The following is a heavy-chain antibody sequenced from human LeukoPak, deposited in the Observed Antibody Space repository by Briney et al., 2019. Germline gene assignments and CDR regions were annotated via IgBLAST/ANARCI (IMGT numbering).Heavy chain of an antibody. CDR2: IYYSGST. D-gene: IGHD6-13*01. J-gene: IGHJ4*02. V-gene: IGHV4-39*01. CDR1: GGSISSYY. CDR3: ASIAAASFDY. Sequence: PSETLSLTCTVSGGSISSYYWSWIRQPPGKGLEWIGSIYYSGSTYYNPSLKSRVTISVDTSKNQFSLKLSSVTAADTAVYYCASIAAASFDYWGQGTLVTVSS.